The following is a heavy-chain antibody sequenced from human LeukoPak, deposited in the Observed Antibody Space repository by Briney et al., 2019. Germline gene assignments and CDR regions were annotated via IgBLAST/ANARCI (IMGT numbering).Heavy chain of an antibody. CDR2: ISTTSSTI. J-gene: IGHJ4*02. CDR1: GFTFSDYT. CDR3: ARDNRDFWSGYYYFDY. D-gene: IGHD3-3*01. Sequence: GGSLRLSCAASGFTFSDYTMNWVRQAPGKGLEWVSYISTTSSTIYYADSVEGRFTVSRDNAKNSQYLQMNSLRAEDTAVYYCARDNRDFWSGYYYFDYWGQGSLVTVSS. V-gene: IGHV3-48*01.